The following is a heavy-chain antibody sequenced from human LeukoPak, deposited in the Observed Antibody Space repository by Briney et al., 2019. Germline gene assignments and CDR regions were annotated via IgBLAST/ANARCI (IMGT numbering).Heavy chain of an antibody. J-gene: IGHJ4*02. D-gene: IGHD6-19*01. V-gene: IGHV3-11*03. CDR1: GFTFSDYY. CDR2: ISSSSSYT. Sequence: PGGSLRLSCAASGFTFSDYYMSWIRQAPGKGLGWVSYISSSSSYTNYADSVKGRFTISRDNAKNSLYLQMNSLRAEDTAVYYCASTGYSSGWTGLFGYWGQGTLVTVSS. CDR3: ASTGYSSGWTGLFGY.